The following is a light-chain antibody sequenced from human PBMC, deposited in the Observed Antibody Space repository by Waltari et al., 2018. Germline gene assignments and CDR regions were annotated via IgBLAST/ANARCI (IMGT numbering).Light chain of an antibody. CDR2: GAS. Sequence: DIQLTQSPSFLSASVGGRVTITCRARQGISSFLAWYQQKPGKAPKILIYGASTLQSGVAGRFSGGGSGTEFTLTISSLQPEDCATYYCQQTNSYQLTFGGGTKVEI. V-gene: IGKV1-9*01. J-gene: IGKJ4*01. CDR3: QQTNSYQLT. CDR1: QGISSF.